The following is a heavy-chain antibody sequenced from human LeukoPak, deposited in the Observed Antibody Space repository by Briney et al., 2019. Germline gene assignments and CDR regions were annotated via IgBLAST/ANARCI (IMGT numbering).Heavy chain of an antibody. CDR2: INPNTGDT. Sequence: ASVKVSCKASGYTFTDYSMHWVRQAPGQGLEWMGWINPNTGDTNYAQKFQGRVTMTRDTSISTAYMELSRLRSDDTAVYHCARPGAVAGHAFDYWGQGTLVTVSS. D-gene: IGHD6-19*01. CDR3: ARPGAVAGHAFDY. CDR1: GYTFTDYS. J-gene: IGHJ4*02. V-gene: IGHV1-2*02.